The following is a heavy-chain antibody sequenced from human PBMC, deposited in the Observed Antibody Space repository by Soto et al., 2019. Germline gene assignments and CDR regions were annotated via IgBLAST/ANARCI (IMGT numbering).Heavy chain of an antibody. Sequence: EVQLVESGGGLVQPGGSLRLSCAASGFTFSSYSMNWVRQAPGKGLEWVSYISSSSSTIYYADSVKGRFTISRDNAKNPLYLQKNSLRAEETAVYYRARHPRPITKIGWFDPWGQGTLVTVSS. CDR1: GFTFSSYS. D-gene: IGHD1-20*01. V-gene: IGHV3-48*01. CDR2: ISSSSSTI. J-gene: IGHJ5*02. CDR3: ARHPRPITKIGWFDP.